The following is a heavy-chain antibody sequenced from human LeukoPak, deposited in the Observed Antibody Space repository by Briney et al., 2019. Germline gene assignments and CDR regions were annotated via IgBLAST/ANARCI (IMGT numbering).Heavy chain of an antibody. D-gene: IGHD4-17*01. J-gene: IGHJ4*02. CDR2: INPNSGGT. V-gene: IGHV1-2*02. Sequence: ASVKVSCKASGYTFTGYYMHWVRQAPGQWLEWMGWINPNSGGTNYAQKFQGRVTMTRDTSISTAYMELGRLRSDDTAVYYCARDRGTTVTTYPDYWGQGTLVTVSS. CDR1: GYTFTGYY. CDR3: ARDRGTTVTTYPDY.